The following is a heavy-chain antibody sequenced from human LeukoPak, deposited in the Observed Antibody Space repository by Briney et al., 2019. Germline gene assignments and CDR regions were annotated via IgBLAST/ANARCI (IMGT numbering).Heavy chain of an antibody. CDR3: ARARITMVRGVIISYYYYGMDV. J-gene: IGHJ6*02. Sequence: ASVKVSCKASGYTFTSYGISWVRQAPGQGLEWMGWISAYNGNTNYAQKLQGRVTMTTDTSTSTAYMELRSLRSDDTAVYYCARARITMVRGVIISYYYYGMDVWGQGTTVTVSS. CDR1: GYTFTSYG. CDR2: ISAYNGNT. D-gene: IGHD3-10*01. V-gene: IGHV1-18*01.